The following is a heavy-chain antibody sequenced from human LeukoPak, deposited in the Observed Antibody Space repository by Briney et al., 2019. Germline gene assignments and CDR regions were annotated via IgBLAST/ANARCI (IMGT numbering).Heavy chain of an antibody. J-gene: IGHJ6*02. CDR2: IRYDGSNK. Sequence: PGRSLRLSCAASGFTFSNYGMHWVHQAPGKGLEWVAFIRYDGSNKYYADSVKGRFTISRDNSKNTLYLQMNSLRAEDTTVYYCAKDLESMVRGYGRNYYYYGMDVWGQGTTVTVSS. CDR3: AKDLESMVRGYGRNYYYYGMDV. D-gene: IGHD3-10*01. V-gene: IGHV3-30*02. CDR1: GFTFSNYG.